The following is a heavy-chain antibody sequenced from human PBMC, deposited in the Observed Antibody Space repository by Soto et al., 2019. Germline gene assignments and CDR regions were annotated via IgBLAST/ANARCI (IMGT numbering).Heavy chain of an antibody. CDR3: ARERGGATATLDYSYFYMDV. V-gene: IGHV1-2*04. Sequence: QVQLVQSGAEVKKPGASVTVSCRSSGDTFNDYYIHWVRQAPGQGLEWMGWINPNGGVTKYAQKFQGWVSMTRDTSIRTVYMQLRRLRSDDTAVYYCARERGGATATLDYSYFYMDVWGTGTTVTVSS. J-gene: IGHJ6*03. D-gene: IGHD5-12*01. CDR2: INPNGGVT. CDR1: GDTFNDYY.